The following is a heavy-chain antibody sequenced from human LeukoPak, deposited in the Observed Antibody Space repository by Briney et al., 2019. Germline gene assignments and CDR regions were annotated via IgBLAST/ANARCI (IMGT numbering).Heavy chain of an antibody. CDR2: INTDTGNP. D-gene: IGHD3-10*01. Sequence: ASVKVSCKPSGYTFTNYAKSWVRQAPGQGLEWMGWINTDTGNPTYAQGFTGRLVFSLDTSVSTAYLQIRSLRAEDTAVYYCARVSLGENFFDFWGQGTLVTVSS. V-gene: IGHV7-4-1*01. J-gene: IGHJ4*02. CDR1: GYTFTNYA. CDR3: ARVSLGENFFDF.